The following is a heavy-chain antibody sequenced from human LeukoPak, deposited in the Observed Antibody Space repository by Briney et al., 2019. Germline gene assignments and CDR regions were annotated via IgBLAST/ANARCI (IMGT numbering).Heavy chain of an antibody. CDR2: IYYSGST. CDR1: GCSISSYY. D-gene: IGHD2-15*01. CDR3: ARDPRGCSGGSCYSI. Sequence: SDTLSLTCTVSGCSISSYYWSWIRQPPGKGLEWIGYIYYSGSTNYNPSLKSRVTISVDTSKNQFSLKLSSVTAADTAVYYCARDPRGCSGGSCYSIWGQGTLVTVSS. V-gene: IGHV4-59*01. J-gene: IGHJ4*02.